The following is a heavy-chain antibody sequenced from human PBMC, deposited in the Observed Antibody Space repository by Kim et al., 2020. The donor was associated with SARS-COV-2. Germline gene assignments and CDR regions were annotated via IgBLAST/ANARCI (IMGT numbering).Heavy chain of an antibody. D-gene: IGHD3-3*01. CDR3: ARGIILGGGRWTSGAFWSGYYAYGMDV. J-gene: IGHJ6*02. CDR1: GGSFSGYY. Sequence: SETLSLTCAVYGGSFSGYYWSWIRQPPGKGLEWIGEINHSGSTNYNPSLKSRVTISVDTSKNQFSLKLSSVTAADTAVYYCARGIILGGGRWTSGAFWSGYYAYGMDVWGQGTTVTVSS. CDR2: INHSGST. V-gene: IGHV4-34*01.